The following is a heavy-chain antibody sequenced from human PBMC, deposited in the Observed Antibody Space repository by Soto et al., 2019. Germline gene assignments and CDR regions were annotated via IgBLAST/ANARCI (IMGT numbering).Heavy chain of an antibody. CDR2: ISGSGGST. J-gene: IGHJ6*03. CDR3: AKDRLWSGYYGYYYYYYMDV. D-gene: IGHD3-3*01. CDR1: GFTFSSYA. Sequence: EVQLLESGGGLVQPGGSLRLSCAASGFTFSSYAMSWVRQAPGKGLEWVSAISGSGGSTYHADSVKGRFTISRDNSKNTLYLQMNSLRAEDKAVYYCAKDRLWSGYYGYYYYYYMDVWGKGTTVTVSS. V-gene: IGHV3-23*01.